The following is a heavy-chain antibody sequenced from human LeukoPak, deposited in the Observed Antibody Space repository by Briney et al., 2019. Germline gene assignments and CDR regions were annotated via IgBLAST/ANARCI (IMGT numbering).Heavy chain of an antibody. CDR2: ISYDGSNK. J-gene: IGHJ4*02. Sequence: GGSLRLSCAASGFTFSSYGMHWVRQAPGKGLEWVAVISYDGSNKYYADSVKGRFTISRDNSKNTLYLQMNSLRAGDTAVYYCAKVHYGDYLPDYWGQGTLVTVSS. CDR1: GFTFSSYG. D-gene: IGHD4-17*01. V-gene: IGHV3-30*18. CDR3: AKVHYGDYLPDY.